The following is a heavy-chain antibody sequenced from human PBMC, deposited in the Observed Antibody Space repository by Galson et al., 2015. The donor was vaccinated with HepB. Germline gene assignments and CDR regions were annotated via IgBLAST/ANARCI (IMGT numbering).Heavy chain of an antibody. D-gene: IGHD3-10*01. J-gene: IGHJ4*02. V-gene: IGHV3-21*01. Sequence: SLRLSCAASGYTFSDYSMNLVRQAPGKGLEWVSFISSASSYIHYADSVKGRFTISRDNAKNSLYLQMNSLRAEDTAVYYCARDGIAYEITYWGQGTPVTVSS. CDR1: GYTFSDYS. CDR3: ARDGIAYEITY. CDR2: ISSASSYI.